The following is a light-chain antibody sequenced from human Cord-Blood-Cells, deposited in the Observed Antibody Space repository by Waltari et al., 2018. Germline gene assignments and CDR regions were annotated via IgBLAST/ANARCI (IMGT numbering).Light chain of an antibody. CDR1: QSISSY. Sequence: DIQMTQSPSSLSASVGDRVTITCRASQSISSYLNWYQQKPGTAPKLLIYAASSSQSGVPSRFSGIGSGTALTLTISSLQPEDFATYCCQHCYNTPLTFCGGTKVEIK. CDR3: QHCYNTPLT. J-gene: IGKJ4*01. V-gene: IGKV1-39*01. CDR2: AAS.